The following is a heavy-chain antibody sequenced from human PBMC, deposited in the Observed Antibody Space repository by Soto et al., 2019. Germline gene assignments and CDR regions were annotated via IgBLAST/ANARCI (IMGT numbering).Heavy chain of an antibody. J-gene: IGHJ5*02. CDR1: GFTFSSYA. D-gene: IGHD2-2*02. CDR3: GKEGYCSSTSCYSHPTNWFDP. Sequence: EVQLLESGGGLVHPGGSLRLSCAASGFTFSSYAMSWVRQAPGKGLEWVSAISGSGGSTYYADAVKGRFTISRGNSRNTLYLQMNSLRAEDTAVYYCGKEGYCSSTSCYSHPTNWFDPWGQGTLVTVSS. V-gene: IGHV3-23*01. CDR2: ISGSGGST.